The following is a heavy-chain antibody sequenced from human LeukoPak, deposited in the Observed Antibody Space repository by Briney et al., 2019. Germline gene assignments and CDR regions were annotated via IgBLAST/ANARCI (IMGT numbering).Heavy chain of an antibody. CDR2: INTKSDGGTT. V-gene: IGHV3-15*01. J-gene: IGHJ4*02. D-gene: IGHD2/OR15-2a*01. Sequence: GGSLRLSCAASGFTFNYAWMSWVRQTPGKGLAWLGRINTKSDGGTTDYAAPVKGRFTISRDDSKNTVYLQMNSLKTDDTAVYYCTTGLTFWGQGTLVTVSS. CDR1: GFTFNYAW. CDR3: TTGLTF.